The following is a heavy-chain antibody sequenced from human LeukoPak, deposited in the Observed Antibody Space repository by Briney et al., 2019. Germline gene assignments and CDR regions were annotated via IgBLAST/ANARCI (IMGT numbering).Heavy chain of an antibody. Sequence: KPSETLSLTCAVSGGSISSNSYYWGWIRQPPGKGLEWIGSIYYSGSTYYNPSLKSRVTISVDTSKNQFSLKLSSVTAADTAVYYCARATLGIVGATWYAFDIWGQGTMVTVSS. J-gene: IGHJ3*02. CDR3: ARATLGIVGATWYAFDI. CDR2: IYYSGST. D-gene: IGHD1-26*01. CDR1: GGSISSNSYY. V-gene: IGHV4-39*07.